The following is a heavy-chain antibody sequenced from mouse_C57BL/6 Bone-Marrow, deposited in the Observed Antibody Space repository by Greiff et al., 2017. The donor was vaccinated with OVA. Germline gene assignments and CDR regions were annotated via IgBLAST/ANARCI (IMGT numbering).Heavy chain of an antibody. D-gene: IGHD2-3*01. V-gene: IGHV14-2*01. CDR2: IDPEDGET. Sequence: VQLQQSGAELVKPGASVKLSCTASGFNIKDYYMHWVKQRTEQGLEWIGRIDPEDGETKYAPKVQGKATITADTSSNTAYLQLSSLTSEDTAVYYCARSGWLLRYFDVWGTGTTVTVSS. J-gene: IGHJ1*03. CDR3: ARSGWLLRYFDV. CDR1: GFNIKDYY.